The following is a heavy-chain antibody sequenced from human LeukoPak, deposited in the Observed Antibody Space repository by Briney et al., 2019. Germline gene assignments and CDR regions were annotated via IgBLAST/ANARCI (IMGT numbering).Heavy chain of an antibody. CDR3: ASSGYCSSTSCRTFDY. CDR2: IIPIFGTA. D-gene: IGHD2-2*01. J-gene: IGHJ4*02. Sequence: ASVKVPCKASGGTFSSYAISWVRQAPGQGLEWMGGIIPIFGTANYAQKFQGRVTITADKSTSTAYMELSSLRSEDTAVYYCASSGYCSSTSCRTFDYWGQGTLVTVSS. V-gene: IGHV1-69*06. CDR1: GGTFSSYA.